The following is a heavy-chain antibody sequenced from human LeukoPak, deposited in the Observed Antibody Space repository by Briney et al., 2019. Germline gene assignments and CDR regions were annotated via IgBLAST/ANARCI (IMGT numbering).Heavy chain of an antibody. V-gene: IGHV4-31*03. CDR3: ASGPRNWFDP. J-gene: IGHJ5*02. CDR1: GGSIGSGGYY. Sequence: SQTLSLTCTVSGGSIGSGGYYWSWIRQHPGKGLEWIGYIYYSGSTYYNPSLKSRVTISVDTSKNQFSLKLSSVTAADTAVYYRASGPRNWFDPWGQGTLVTVSS. CDR2: IYYSGST.